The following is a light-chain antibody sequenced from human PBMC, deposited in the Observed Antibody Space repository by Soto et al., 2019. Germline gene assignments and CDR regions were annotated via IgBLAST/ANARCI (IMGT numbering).Light chain of an antibody. Sequence: EIVLTQSPGTLSLSPGERATLSCRASQSVSRSYLAWYQQKPGQTPRLLIYSASSRAAGIPDWFSGSGSGTDFTLTISRLEPEDFAVYYCQQYGSSLPFGQGTKVEIK. J-gene: IGKJ1*01. CDR3: QQYGSSLP. V-gene: IGKV3-20*01. CDR2: SAS. CDR1: QSVSRSY.